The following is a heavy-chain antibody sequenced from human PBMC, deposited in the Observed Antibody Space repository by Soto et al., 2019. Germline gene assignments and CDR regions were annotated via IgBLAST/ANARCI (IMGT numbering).Heavy chain of an antibody. CDR2: IYHGGST. D-gene: IGHD6-19*01. Sequence: SETLSLTCAVSGGSISSSNWWSWVRQPPGKGLEWIGEIYHGGSTEYNPSLKSRVTISVDKSKNQLSLKLTSVTAADTAMYFCARAGIAVAYIDDLDCWGRGTLVTAST. V-gene: IGHV4-4*02. CDR3: ARAGIAVAYIDDLDC. CDR1: GGSISSSNW. J-gene: IGHJ4*02.